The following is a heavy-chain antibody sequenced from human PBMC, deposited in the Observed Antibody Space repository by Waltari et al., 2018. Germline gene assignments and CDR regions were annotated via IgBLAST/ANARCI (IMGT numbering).Heavy chain of an antibody. D-gene: IGHD3-22*01. CDR3: ARDYCDRTNCHGMDV. J-gene: IGHJ6*02. Sequence: QVQLVESGGGVVQPGRSLRLSCAASEFTFSSYAMHWVRQAPGKGLVWVAVISYNGRNIYYVDSVKGRFSISRDNSEKMLYLQMNSLRAEDTAVYYCARDYCDRTNCHGMDVWGQGTTVTVFS. CDR2: ISYNGRNI. V-gene: IGHV3-30*04. CDR1: EFTFSSYA.